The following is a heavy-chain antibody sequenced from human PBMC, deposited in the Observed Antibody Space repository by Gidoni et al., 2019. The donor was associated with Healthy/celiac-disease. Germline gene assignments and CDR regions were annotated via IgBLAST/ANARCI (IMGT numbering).Heavy chain of an antibody. CDR3: AKDHLCILTGRDAFDI. V-gene: IGHV3-23*01. Sequence: EVQLLESGGGLVQPGGSLRRTCTAAGFTFRRYARSWVRQGPGTGLEWVSAISGSGGSTSYADSVKGRSTISRDNSKNALYLQMNSLRAEATAVYYCAKDHLCILTGRDAFDIWGQGTMVTVSS. CDR1: GFTFRRYA. J-gene: IGHJ3*02. D-gene: IGHD3-9*01. CDR2: ISGSGGST.